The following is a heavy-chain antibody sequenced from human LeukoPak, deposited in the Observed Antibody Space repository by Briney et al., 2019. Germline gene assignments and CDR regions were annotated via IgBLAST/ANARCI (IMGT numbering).Heavy chain of an antibody. CDR3: ATDYGDYEPIDY. D-gene: IGHD4-17*01. J-gene: IGHJ4*02. CDR2: ISFDGTNK. V-gene: IGHV3-30*04. CDR1: GVTLSNYA. Sequence: PGGSLRLSCTASGVTLSNYAMHWVRRPPGRGLEWVAVISFDGTNKYYGDSVEGRFSVSRDNSKNTLYLQMNSLRPDDTAMYYCATDYGDYEPIDYWGQGTLFTVSS.